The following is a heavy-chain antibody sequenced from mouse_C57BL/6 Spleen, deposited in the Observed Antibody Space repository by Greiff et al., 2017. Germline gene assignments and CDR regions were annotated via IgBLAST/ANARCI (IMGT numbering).Heavy chain of an antibody. V-gene: IGHV1-72*01. Sequence: QVQLKESGAELVKPGASVKLSCTASGYTFTSYWMHWVKQRPGRGLEWIGRIDPNSGGTKYHEKFKSKATLTVDKTSSTAYMQLSSLTSEDSAVDYCERDRGYCYGSSYGAMDYWGQGTSVTVSS. CDR2: IDPNSGGT. J-gene: IGHJ4*01. CDR1: GYTFTSYW. D-gene: IGHD1-1*01. CDR3: ERDRGYCYGSSYGAMDY.